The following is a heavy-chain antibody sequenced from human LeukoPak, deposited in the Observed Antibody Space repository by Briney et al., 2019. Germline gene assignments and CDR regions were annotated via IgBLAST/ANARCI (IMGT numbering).Heavy chain of an antibody. Sequence: GGSLRLSCAASGFTFSSYWMHWVRQAPGKGLVWVSRLNSDGSSTSYADSVKGRLTISRDNAKNTLYLQMNSLRAEDTAVYYCARSSRGDAINFDYWGQGTLVTVSS. D-gene: IGHD2-21*02. CDR2: LNSDGSST. CDR3: ARSSRGDAINFDY. CDR1: GFTFSSYW. J-gene: IGHJ4*02. V-gene: IGHV3-74*01.